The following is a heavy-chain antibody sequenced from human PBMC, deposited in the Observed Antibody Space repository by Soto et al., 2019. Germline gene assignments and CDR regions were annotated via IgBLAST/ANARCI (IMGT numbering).Heavy chain of an antibody. V-gene: IGHV4-31*03. CDR1: GGSITSGGYY. J-gene: IGHJ5*02. CDR2: IYYIGST. D-gene: IGHD2-15*01. Sequence: QVQLQESGPGLVKPSQTLSLTCTVSGGSITSGGYYWNRIRQHPGKGLEWIGYIYYIGSTYYNPSLKGGVAVSLDTSKNPFSLELSCVTAADTAVYYCARIVFPWGQGTLVTVSS. CDR3: ARIVFP.